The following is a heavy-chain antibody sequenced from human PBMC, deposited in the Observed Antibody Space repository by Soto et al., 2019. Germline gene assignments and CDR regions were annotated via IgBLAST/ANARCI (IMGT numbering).Heavy chain of an antibody. CDR3: VQSTGMAGNSWLPGY. J-gene: IGHJ4*02. Sequence: QITLKESGPTLVKPTQTLTLTCTFSGFSLSTSGVGVGWIRQPPGKALEWLALIYWDDDKRYSPSLKSRLTSXRDFSXXQVVLAMTNMDPVDTATYYCVQSTGMAGNSWLPGYWGQGTLVTVSS. CDR2: IYWDDDK. D-gene: IGHD6-13*01. CDR1: GFSLSTSGVG. V-gene: IGHV2-5*02.